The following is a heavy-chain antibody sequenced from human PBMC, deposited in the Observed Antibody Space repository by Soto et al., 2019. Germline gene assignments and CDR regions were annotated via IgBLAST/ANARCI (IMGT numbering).Heavy chain of an antibody. CDR3: AGSGYYYGMDV. Sequence: QVQLVQSGAEVKKPGASVKVSCKASGYTFTSYGIIWVRQAPGQGLEWMGWISAYNGNTNYAQKLQCRVTMTTDTYPSTAYMELRSLRSDDTAVYYCAGSGYYYGMDVWGQGTTVTVSS. J-gene: IGHJ6*02. CDR1: GYTFTSYG. D-gene: IGHD3-10*01. V-gene: IGHV1-18*04. CDR2: ISAYNGNT.